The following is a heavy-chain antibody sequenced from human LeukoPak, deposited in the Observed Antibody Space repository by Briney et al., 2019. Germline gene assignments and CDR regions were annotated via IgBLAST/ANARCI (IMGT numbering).Heavy chain of an antibody. CDR2: ISSKSDYT. Sequence: PGGSLRLSCAASGFTFNIYAMSWARQAPGKGLEWVSSISSKSDYTFYTDSVKGRFTVSRDNSRNTLYLQMNSLRAEDTAIYYCAKDRPNYYETNGHYYRRDGDSWGQGTLVTVSS. CDR3: AKDRPNYYETNGHYYRRDGDS. CDR1: GFTFNIYA. D-gene: IGHD3-22*01. V-gene: IGHV3-23*01. J-gene: IGHJ5*01.